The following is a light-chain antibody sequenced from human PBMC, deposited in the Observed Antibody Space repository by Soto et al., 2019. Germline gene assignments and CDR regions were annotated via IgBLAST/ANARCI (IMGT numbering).Light chain of an antibody. CDR1: QSISSW. J-gene: IGKJ1*01. Sequence: DIQMTQSPSTLSASVGDRVTITCRASQSISSWLAWYQQKPGKAPKLLIYGASSLESGVPSRFSGSGSGTELTLTISSLQPDDFATYYCQQYNSYPWTFGQGTKV. V-gene: IGKV1-5*01. CDR3: QQYNSYPWT. CDR2: GAS.